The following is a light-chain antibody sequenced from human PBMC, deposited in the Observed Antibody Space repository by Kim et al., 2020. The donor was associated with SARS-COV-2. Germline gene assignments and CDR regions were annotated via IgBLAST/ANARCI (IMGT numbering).Light chain of an antibody. Sequence: ASVGDRVTITCRASQGISGWLSWYQQKPGRAPKLLIFAASSLQGGVPSRFSGSGSGTDFTLTISSLLPEDFATYYCQQVNIFPYTFGQGTKVDIK. CDR3: QQVNIFPYT. CDR1: QGISGW. J-gene: IGKJ2*01. V-gene: IGKV1-12*01. CDR2: AAS.